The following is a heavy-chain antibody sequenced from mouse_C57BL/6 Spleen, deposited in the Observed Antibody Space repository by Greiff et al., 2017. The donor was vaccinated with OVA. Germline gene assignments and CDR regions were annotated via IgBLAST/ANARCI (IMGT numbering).Heavy chain of an antibody. CDR2: IHPNSGST. CDR3: ARTGSSYVGYFDY. J-gene: IGHJ2*01. V-gene: IGHV1-64*01. CDR1: GYTFTSYW. D-gene: IGHD1-1*01. Sequence: VQLQQPGAELVKPGASVKLSCKASGYTFTSYWMHWVKQRPGQGLEWIGMIHPNSGSTNYNEKFKSKATLTVDKSSSTAYMQLSSLTSEDSAVYYCARTGSSYVGYFDYWGQGTTLTVSS.